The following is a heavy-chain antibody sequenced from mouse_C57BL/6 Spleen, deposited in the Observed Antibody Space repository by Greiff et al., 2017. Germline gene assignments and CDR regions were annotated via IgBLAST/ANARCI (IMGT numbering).Heavy chain of an antibody. V-gene: IGHV1-15*01. J-gene: IGHJ4*01. CDR1: GYTFTDYE. CDR3: TRRHSNPYAMDY. Sequence: VQLQQSGAELVRPGASVTLSCKASGYTFTDYEMHWVKQTPVHGLEWIGAIDPETGGTAYNQKFKGKAILTADKSSSTAYMELRSLTSEDSAVYYCTRRHSNPYAMDYWGQGTSVTVSS. CDR2: IDPETGGT. D-gene: IGHD2-5*01.